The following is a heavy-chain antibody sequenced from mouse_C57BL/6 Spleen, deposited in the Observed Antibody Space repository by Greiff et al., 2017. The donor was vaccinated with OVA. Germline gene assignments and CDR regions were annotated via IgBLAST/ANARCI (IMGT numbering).Heavy chain of an antibody. V-gene: IGHV5-12*01. J-gene: IGHJ4*01. CDR2: ISNGGGST. CDR1: GFTFSDYY. CDR3: ARRYDYDEDYDAMDY. D-gene: IGHD2-4*01. Sequence: EVKLVESGGGLVQPGGSLKLSCAASGFTFSDYYMYWVRQTPEKRLEWVAYISNGGGSTDYPDTVKGRFTISRDNAKNTLYLQMSRLKSEDTAMYYCARRYDYDEDYDAMDYWGQGTSVTVSS.